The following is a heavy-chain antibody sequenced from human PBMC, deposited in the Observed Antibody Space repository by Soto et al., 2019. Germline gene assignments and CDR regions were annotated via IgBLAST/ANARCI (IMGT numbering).Heavy chain of an antibody. D-gene: IGHD5-12*01. J-gene: IGHJ6*02. Sequence: SETLSLTCAVSGGSISSGGYSWIWIRQPPGKGLEWIGYIYHSGSTYYNPSLKSRVTISVDTSKNQFSLKLSSVTAADTAVYYCASVRRGGYDSLRYYYGMDVWGQGTTVTVSS. CDR3: ASVRRGGYDSLRYYYGMDV. CDR1: GGSISSGGYS. V-gene: IGHV4-30-2*01. CDR2: IYHSGST.